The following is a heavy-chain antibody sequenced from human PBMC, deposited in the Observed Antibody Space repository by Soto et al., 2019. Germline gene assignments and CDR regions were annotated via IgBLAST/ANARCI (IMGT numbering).Heavy chain of an antibody. CDR1: GFTFSSYA. CDR3: ARDVLRFLEWLFSYGMDA. J-gene: IGHJ6*02. CDR2: ISYDGSNK. D-gene: IGHD3-3*01. V-gene: IGHV3-30-3*01. Sequence: PGGSLRLSCAASGFTFSSYAMHWVRQAPGKGLEWVAVISYDGSNKYYADSVKGRFTISRDDSKNTLYLQMNSLRAEDTAVYYCARDVLRFLEWLFSYGMDAWGQGTTVTVSS.